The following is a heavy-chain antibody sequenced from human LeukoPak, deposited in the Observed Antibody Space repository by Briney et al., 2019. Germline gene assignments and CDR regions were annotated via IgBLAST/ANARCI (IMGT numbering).Heavy chain of an antibody. D-gene: IGHD3-10*01. J-gene: IGHJ4*02. CDR1: GGTFSSYA. V-gene: IGHV1-69*05. Sequence: SVKVSCKASGGTFSSYAISWVRQAPGQGLEWMGGIIPIFGTANYAQKFQGRVTITTDESTSTAYMELSGLRSEDTAVYYCARGAYGSGSYYNYYFDYWGQGTLVTVSS. CDR3: ARGAYGSGSYYNYYFDY. CDR2: IIPIFGTA.